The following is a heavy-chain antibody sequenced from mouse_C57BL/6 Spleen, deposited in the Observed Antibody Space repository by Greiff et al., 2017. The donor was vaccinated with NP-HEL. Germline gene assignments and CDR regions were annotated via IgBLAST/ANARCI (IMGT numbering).Heavy chain of an antibody. CDR1: GFTFSDYG. Sequence: DVKLVESGGGLVKPGGSLKLSCAASGFTFSDYGMHWVRQAPEKGLEWVAYISSGSSTIYYADTVKGRFTISRDNAKNTLFLQMTSLRSEDTAMYYCARQAYSNYGFAYWGQGTLVTVSA. CDR2: ISSGSSTI. V-gene: IGHV5-17*01. CDR3: ARQAYSNYGFAY. J-gene: IGHJ3*01. D-gene: IGHD2-5*01.